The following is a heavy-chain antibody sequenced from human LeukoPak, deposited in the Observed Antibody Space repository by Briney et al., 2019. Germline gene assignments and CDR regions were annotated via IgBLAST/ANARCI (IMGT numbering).Heavy chain of an antibody. CDR1: GYTFTSYG. CDR2: ISAYNGNT. D-gene: IGHD3-22*01. J-gene: IGHJ4*02. V-gene: IGHV1-18*01. CDR3: ARETSLYYYDSSGYSPLDY. Sequence: ASVKVSCKASGYTFTSYGISWVRQAPGQGREWMGWISAYNGNTNYAQKLQGRVTMTTDTSTSTAYMELRSLRSDDTAVYYCARETSLYYYDSSGYSPLDYWGQGTLVTVSS.